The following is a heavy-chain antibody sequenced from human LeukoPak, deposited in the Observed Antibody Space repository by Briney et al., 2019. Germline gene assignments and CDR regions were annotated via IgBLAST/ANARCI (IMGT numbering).Heavy chain of an antibody. CDR3: ARGSYSSGHTL. CDR1: GFTFSSYE. Sequence: GGSLRLSCAASGFTFSSYEMNWVRQAPGKGLEWVSYVSSSGSTIYYADSVKGRFTISRDNAKNSLYLQMNSLRAEDTAVYYCARGSYSSGHTLWGQGTLVTVSS. J-gene: IGHJ4*02. D-gene: IGHD6-19*01. V-gene: IGHV3-48*03. CDR2: VSSSGSTI.